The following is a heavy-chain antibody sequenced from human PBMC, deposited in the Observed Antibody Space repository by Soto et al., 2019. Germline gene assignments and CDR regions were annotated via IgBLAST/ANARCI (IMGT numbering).Heavy chain of an antibody. CDR3: TTEQRIVAANTVCGGC. V-gene: IGHV3-15*07. CDR2: IRSKINGATT. D-gene: IGHD5-12*01. CDR1: GFTFHNAW. J-gene: IGHJ4*02. Sequence: DVHLVESGGGLVKPGGSLRLSCAASGFTFHNAWMNWVRQAPGKGLEWVGRIRSKINGATTDYAAHVKGRFSISRDDSSSTLYLEMNSLKPEDTAVYYCTTEQRIVAANTVCGGCWGQGTLVTVSS.